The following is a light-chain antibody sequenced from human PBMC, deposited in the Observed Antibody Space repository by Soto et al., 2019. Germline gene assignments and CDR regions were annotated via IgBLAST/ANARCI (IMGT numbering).Light chain of an antibody. V-gene: IGLV1-44*01. CDR2: SNN. Sequence: QSVLTQPPSASGTPGQRVTISCSGSSSNIGSNTVNWHQQLPGTAPKLLIYSNNQRPSGVPDRFSGSKSGTSASLAISGLQSEDEAEYYCAAWDDSLNGVVFGGGTKVTVL. CDR1: SSNIGSNT. CDR3: AAWDDSLNGVV. J-gene: IGLJ2*01.